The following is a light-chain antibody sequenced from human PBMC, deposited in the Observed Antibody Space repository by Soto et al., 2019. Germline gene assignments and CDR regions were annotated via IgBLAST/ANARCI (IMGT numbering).Light chain of an antibody. CDR1: QSISSY. Sequence: DIQMTQSPSSLSASLGDRVTITCRASQSISSYLNWYQQKPGKAPKLLIYAASSLQSGVPSRFSGSGSGTDFTLTISSLQPEDFATYYCQQSWTFGQGTKVDI. CDR3: QQSWT. J-gene: IGKJ1*01. CDR2: AAS. V-gene: IGKV1-39*01.